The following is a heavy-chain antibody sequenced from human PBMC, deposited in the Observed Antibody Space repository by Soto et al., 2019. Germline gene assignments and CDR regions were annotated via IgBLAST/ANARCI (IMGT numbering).Heavy chain of an antibody. CDR3: ARDRSYYYDSSGYYPGAFDI. Sequence: SVKVSCKASGFTLRSSAMQWVRQARGQSHEWIGWIVVGSGHTNYAQKFQGRVTITADESTSTAYMELSSLRSEDTAVYYCARDRSYYYDSSGYYPGAFDIWGQGTMVTVSS. CDR2: IVVGSGHT. D-gene: IGHD3-22*01. CDR1: GFTLRSSA. J-gene: IGHJ3*02. V-gene: IGHV1-58*02.